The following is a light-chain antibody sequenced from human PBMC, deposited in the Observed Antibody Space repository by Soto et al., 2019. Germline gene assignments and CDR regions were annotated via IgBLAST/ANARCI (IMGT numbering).Light chain of an antibody. CDR2: KAS. V-gene: IGKV1-5*03. CDR1: RYINR. Sequence: DVQMTQSPYTLSASVGDSVTITCRASRYINRLAWYQQKPGRAPKLLIYKASNLDSGVPSRFSGGASGIEFSLTISSLQPADFATYYCQQYHSYPYTFGQGTKLQIK. CDR3: QQYHSYPYT. J-gene: IGKJ2*01.